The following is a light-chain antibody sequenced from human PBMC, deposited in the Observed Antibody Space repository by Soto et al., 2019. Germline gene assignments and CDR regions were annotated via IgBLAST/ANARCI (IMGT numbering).Light chain of an antibody. CDR2: GNI. V-gene: IGLV1-40*01. Sequence: QSVLTQPPSVSGAPGQRVTISCAGSSSNIGARYDVHWYQQVPGTAPKLLIYGNIKRPSGVPDRFSGSKSGTSASLAIAGLQAEDEADYYCQSYDSSLSAWVFGGGTKVTVL. CDR1: SSNIGARYD. CDR3: QSYDSSLSAWV. J-gene: IGLJ3*02.